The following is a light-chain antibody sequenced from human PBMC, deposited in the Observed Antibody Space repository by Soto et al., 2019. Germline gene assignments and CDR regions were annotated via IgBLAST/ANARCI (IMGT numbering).Light chain of an antibody. CDR1: SSDFGGYNY. Sequence: QSVLTQPGSVSGSPGQWITISCTGTSSDFGGYNYVSWYQQHPGKAPKLMIYEVSNRPSGVSNRFSGSKSGNTASLTISGLQAEDEADYYCSSYTSSSTLDVFGTGTKVTVL. V-gene: IGLV2-14*01. CDR3: SSYTSSSTLDV. CDR2: EVS. J-gene: IGLJ1*01.